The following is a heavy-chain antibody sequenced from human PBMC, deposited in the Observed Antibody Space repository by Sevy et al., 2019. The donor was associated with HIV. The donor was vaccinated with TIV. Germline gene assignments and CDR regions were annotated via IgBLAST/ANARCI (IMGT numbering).Heavy chain of an antibody. J-gene: IGHJ4*02. V-gene: IGHV3-30-3*01. CDR3: AREGRLVSYNDCFEY. D-gene: IGHD6-19*01. Sequence: GGSLRLSCAASGFTFSSYAMHWVRQAPGKGLEWVAVISYDGSNKYYADSVKGRFTISRDNSKNTLYLQMNSLRAEDTAVYYYAREGRLVSYNDCFEYWGQGTLVTVSS. CDR1: GFTFSSYA. CDR2: ISYDGSNK.